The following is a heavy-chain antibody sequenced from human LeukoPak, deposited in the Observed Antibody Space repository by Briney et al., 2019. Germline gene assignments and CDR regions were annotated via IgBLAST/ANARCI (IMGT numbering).Heavy chain of an antibody. Sequence: GGSLRLSCAACGFTFSSYWMSWVRQAPGKGLEWVANIKQDGSEKYYVDSVKGRFTISRDNAKNSLYLQMNSPRADDTAVYYSARLVCTAGSCFGYLVFDNWGQGTLVTVSS. J-gene: IGHJ4*02. CDR3: ARLVCTAGSCFGYLVFDN. V-gene: IGHV3-7*01. D-gene: IGHD2-15*01. CDR2: IKQDGSEK. CDR1: GFTFSSYW.